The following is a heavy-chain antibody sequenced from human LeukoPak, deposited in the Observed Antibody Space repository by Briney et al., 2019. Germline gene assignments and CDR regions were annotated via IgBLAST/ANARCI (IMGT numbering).Heavy chain of an antibody. D-gene: IGHD2-15*01. V-gene: IGHV3-23*01. CDR3: AKDRYSGNPFDY. Sequence: PGGSLRLSCAASGFTFSSYAMSWVRQAPGKGLEWVSAISGSGGRTYYADTVKGRFTISRDNSKNTLYLQMNSLRAEDTAVYYCAKDRYSGNPFDYWGQGTLVTVSS. CDR2: ISGSGGRT. CDR1: GFTFSSYA. J-gene: IGHJ4*02.